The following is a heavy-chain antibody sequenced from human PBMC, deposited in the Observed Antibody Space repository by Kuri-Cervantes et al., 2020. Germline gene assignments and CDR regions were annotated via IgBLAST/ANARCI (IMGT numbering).Heavy chain of an antibody. CDR3: ARERLTDYGNIGGNFDY. CDR2: IIPIFGTA. V-gene: IGHV1-69*13. CDR1: GYTFTSYG. D-gene: IGHD3-16*01. J-gene: IGHJ4*02. Sequence: SVKVSCKASGYTFTSYGISWVRQAPGQGLEWMGGIIPIFGTANYAQKFQGRVTITADESTSTAYMELSSLRSEETAVYYCARERLTDYGNIGGNFDYWGQGTLVTVSS.